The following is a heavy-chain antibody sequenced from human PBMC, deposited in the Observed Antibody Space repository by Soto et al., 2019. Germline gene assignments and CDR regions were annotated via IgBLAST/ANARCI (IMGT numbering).Heavy chain of an antibody. V-gene: IGHV3-23*01. Sequence: GGSLRLSCAASGFTVSSSAMSWVRQAPGKXLEWVSAISGSGTTTYYADSVKGRFTISRDNSKNMVYVQMNSLRVEDTALYFCAKGPTIFGVIISYSYYYGMDVWGHGTTVTVSS. CDR2: ISGSGTTT. CDR1: GFTVSSSA. D-gene: IGHD3-3*01. J-gene: IGHJ6*02. CDR3: AKGPTIFGVIISYSYYYGMDV.